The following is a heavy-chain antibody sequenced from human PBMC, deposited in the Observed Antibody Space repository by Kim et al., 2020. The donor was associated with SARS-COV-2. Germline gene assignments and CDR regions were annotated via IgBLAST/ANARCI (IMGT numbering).Heavy chain of an antibody. D-gene: IGHD3-10*01. CDR3: ASNVLLWFGVPSALDY. Sequence: SETLSLTCTVSGGSISSSSYYWGWIRQPPGKGLEWIGSIYYSGSTYYNPSLKSRVTISVDTSKNQFSLKLSSVTAADTAVYYCASNVLLWFGVPSALDYWGQGTLVTVSS. CDR1: GGSISSSSYY. V-gene: IGHV4-39*01. CDR2: IYYSGST. J-gene: IGHJ4*02.